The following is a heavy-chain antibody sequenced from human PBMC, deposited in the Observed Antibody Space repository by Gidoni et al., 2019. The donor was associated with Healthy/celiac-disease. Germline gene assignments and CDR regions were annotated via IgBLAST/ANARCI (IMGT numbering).Heavy chain of an antibody. Sequence: EVQLVESGGGLVQPGRFLRLSCTASGFTFGDYAISWVRQAPGKGLEWVGFIRSKAYGGTTEYAASVKGKFTISRDDSKSIAYLQMNSLKTEDTAVYYCTRDDYGTGPFDYWGQGTLVTVSS. J-gene: IGHJ4*02. CDR1: GFTFGDYA. V-gene: IGHV3-49*04. CDR2: IRSKAYGGTT. D-gene: IGHD3-10*01. CDR3: TRDDYGTGPFDY.